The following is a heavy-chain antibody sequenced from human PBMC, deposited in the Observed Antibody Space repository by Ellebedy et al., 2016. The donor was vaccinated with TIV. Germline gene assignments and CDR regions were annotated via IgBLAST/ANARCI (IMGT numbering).Heavy chain of an antibody. J-gene: IGHJ6*02. CDR1: GFTFSSYP. CDR2: ISGGAGTTYYT. V-gene: IGHV3-23*01. CDR3: VRDPYPSGYRHGPYGMDV. Sequence: PGGSLRLSCATSGFTFSSYPMSWVRQAAGKGLEWVAAISGGAGTTYYTYYADSVKGRFTISRDNSENTLFLQMYSLRVEDTAVYYCVRDPYPSGYRHGPYGMDVWGQGTTVTVSS. D-gene: IGHD3-10*01.